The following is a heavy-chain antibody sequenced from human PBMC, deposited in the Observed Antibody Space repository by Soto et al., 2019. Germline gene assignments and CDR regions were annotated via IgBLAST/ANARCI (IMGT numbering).Heavy chain of an antibody. J-gene: IGHJ5*02. CDR1: GFTFSSYS. Sequence: PVGSLRLSCLASGFTFSSYSMNWVRQAPGKGLEWVSYITGSGNTIYYADSVRGRFTISRDNAKNSLYLQMNSLTDEDTAVYYCARRAATGTSWFDPWGQGTLVTVSS. V-gene: IGHV3-48*02. CDR3: ARRAATGTSWFDP. D-gene: IGHD1-1*01. CDR2: ITGSGNTI.